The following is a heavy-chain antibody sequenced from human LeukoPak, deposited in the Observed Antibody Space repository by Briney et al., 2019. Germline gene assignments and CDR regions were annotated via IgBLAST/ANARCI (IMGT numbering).Heavy chain of an antibody. Sequence: ASVKVSCKASGYTFTGYYINWVRQAPGQGLEWMGWMNPNSGGTNYAQKFQGRVTMTSDTSISTAYMELSSLRSDDTAVYYCARKSAARSTSEFDCWGQGTLVTVSS. CDR3: ARKSAARSTSEFDC. CDR1: GYTFTGYY. J-gene: IGHJ4*02. D-gene: IGHD2-2*01. V-gene: IGHV1-2*02. CDR2: MNPNSGGT.